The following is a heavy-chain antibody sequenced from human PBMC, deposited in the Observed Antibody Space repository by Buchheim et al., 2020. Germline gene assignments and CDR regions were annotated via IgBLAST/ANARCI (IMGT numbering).Heavy chain of an antibody. CDR2: ISYDGSNT. J-gene: IGHJ4*02. D-gene: IGHD4-23*01. Sequence: QVQLVESGGGVVQPGRSLRLSCAASGFTFSSYGMHWVRQAPGKGLEWVAVISYDGSNTHYADSVKGRFTISRDNSKNTLYLQMNSLRAEDTAVYYCAKDSTVVTFDYWGQGTL. CDR3: AKDSTVVTFDY. CDR1: GFTFSSYG. V-gene: IGHV3-30*18.